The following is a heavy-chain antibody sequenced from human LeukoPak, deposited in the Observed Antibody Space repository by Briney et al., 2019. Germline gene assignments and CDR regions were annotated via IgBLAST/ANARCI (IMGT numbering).Heavy chain of an antibody. CDR2: ISSDGSTT. J-gene: IGHJ4*02. Sequence: PGGALRLSCVASGFTFSGFWMHWVRHPPGKGLAWVSRISSDGSTTTYADSVKGRFTISRDNAKNTLYLQMNSLRVEDTAMYYCERTTSGSYYRPDYWGQGTMVTVSS. CDR1: GFTFSGFW. CDR3: ERTTSGSYYRPDY. V-gene: IGHV3-74*01. D-gene: IGHD1-26*01.